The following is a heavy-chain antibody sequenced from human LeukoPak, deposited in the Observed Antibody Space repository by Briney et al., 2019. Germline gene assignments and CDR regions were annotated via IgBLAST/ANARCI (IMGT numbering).Heavy chain of an antibody. V-gene: IGHV3-7*03. J-gene: IGHJ4*02. CDR3: AREGSYYDSSGYYSSFDY. CDR1: GFTFSSYW. Sequence: PGGSLRLSYAASGFTFSSYWMNWVRQAPGKGLEWVANIKQDGSEKYYVDSVKGRFTISRDNAKNSLYLQMNSLRAEDTAVYYCAREGSYYDSSGYYSSFDYWGQGTLVTVSS. CDR2: IKQDGSEK. D-gene: IGHD3-22*01.